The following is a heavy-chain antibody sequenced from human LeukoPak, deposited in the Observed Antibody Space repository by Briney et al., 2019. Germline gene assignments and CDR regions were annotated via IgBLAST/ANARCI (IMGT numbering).Heavy chain of an antibody. CDR2: INHSGST. Sequence: PSETLSLTCAVYGGSFRGYYWSWIRQPPGKGLEWIGEINHSGSTNYNPSLKSRVTISVDTSKNQFSLKLSSVTAADTAVYYCARGPLRYSSSYAKGYYFDYWGQGTLVTVSS. D-gene: IGHD6-13*01. J-gene: IGHJ4*02. CDR1: GGSFRGYY. V-gene: IGHV4-34*01. CDR3: ARGPLRYSSSYAKGYYFDY.